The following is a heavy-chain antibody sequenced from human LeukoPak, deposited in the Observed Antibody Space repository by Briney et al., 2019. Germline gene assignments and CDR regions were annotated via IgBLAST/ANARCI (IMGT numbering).Heavy chain of an antibody. CDR1: GGSISSYY. Sequence: PSETLSLTCTVSGGSISSYYWSWIRQPPRKGLEWIGYIFYRGNTIYNPSLRSRVTMSVDTSKNQFSLKLSSVTAADTAVYYCARTRITMVRGVIIGPYYFDYWGQGTLVTVSS. CDR2: IFYRGNT. V-gene: IGHV4-59*08. CDR3: ARTRITMVRGVIIGPYYFDY. J-gene: IGHJ4*02. D-gene: IGHD3-10*01.